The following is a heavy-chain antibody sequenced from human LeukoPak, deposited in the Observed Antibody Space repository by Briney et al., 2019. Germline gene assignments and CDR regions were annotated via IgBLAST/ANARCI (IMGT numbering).Heavy chain of an antibody. D-gene: IGHD4-17*01. J-gene: IGHJ4*02. CDR3: ARDSYNYGDYVY. V-gene: IGHV4-4*07. CDR1: GGSISSYY. CDR2: IYTSGRT. Sequence: SETLSLTCTVSGGSISSYYWSWIRQPAGKGLEWIGRIYTSGRTNYNPSLKSRVTMSVDTSKNQFSLKLSSVTAADTAVYYCARDSYNYGDYVYWGQGTLVTVSS.